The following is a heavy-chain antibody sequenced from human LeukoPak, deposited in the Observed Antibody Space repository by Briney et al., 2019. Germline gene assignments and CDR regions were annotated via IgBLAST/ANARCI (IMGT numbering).Heavy chain of an antibody. V-gene: IGHV4-34*01. CDR3: ARGRGVRGVITRYYYYMDV. J-gene: IGHJ6*03. CDR2: INHSGST. D-gene: IGHD3-10*01. CDR1: GGSFSGYY. Sequence: SETLSLTCAVYGGSFSGYYWSWIRQPPGKGLEWIGEINHSGSTNYNPSLKSRVTISVDTSKNQFSLKLSSVTAADTAVYYCARGRGVRGVITRYYYYMDVWGKGTTVTVSS.